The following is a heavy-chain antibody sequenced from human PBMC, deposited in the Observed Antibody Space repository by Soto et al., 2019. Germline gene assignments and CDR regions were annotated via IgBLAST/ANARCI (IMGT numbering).Heavy chain of an antibody. V-gene: IGHV3-9*01. D-gene: IGHD2-2*01. Sequence: GGSLRLSCAGSGFTFDAHAMHWVRQAPGKGLEWVSTISWNSGNIHYADSVKGRFTISRDNAKNSLYLQMNSLRAEDTALYYCARSDTTSSFYHIRNWGQGTLVTVSS. CDR2: ISWNSGNI. CDR1: GFTFDAHA. CDR3: ARSDTTSSFYHIRN. J-gene: IGHJ4*02.